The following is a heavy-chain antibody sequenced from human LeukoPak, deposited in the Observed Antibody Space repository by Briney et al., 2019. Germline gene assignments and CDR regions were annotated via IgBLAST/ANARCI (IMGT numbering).Heavy chain of an antibody. CDR1: GFTFSSYE. D-gene: IGHD2-15*01. CDR3: ARDLGDWSGGSCYLPDAFDI. J-gene: IGHJ3*02. V-gene: IGHV3-48*03. CDR2: NSSSGSTI. Sequence: GGSLRLPCAASGFTFSSYEMNWVRQAPGKGLEWLSYNSSSGSTIYHADSVKGRFTISRDNAKNSLYLQMNSLRAEDTAVYYCARDLGDWSGGSCYLPDAFDIWGQGTMVTVPS.